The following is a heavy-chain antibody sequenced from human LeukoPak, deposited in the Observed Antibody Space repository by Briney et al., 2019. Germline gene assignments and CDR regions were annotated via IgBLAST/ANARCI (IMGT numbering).Heavy chain of an antibody. CDR3: ARRRGYCSSTSCYAITHFDY. J-gene: IGHJ4*02. CDR2: INHSGST. CDR1: GGSISNSSSY. Sequence: SETLSLTCTVSGGSISNSSSYWGWLRQPPGTGLEWIGEINHSGSTNYNPSLKSRVTISVDTSKNQFSLKLSSVTAADTAVYYCARRRGYCSSTSCYAITHFDYWGQGTLVTVSS. V-gene: IGHV4-39*07. D-gene: IGHD2-2*01.